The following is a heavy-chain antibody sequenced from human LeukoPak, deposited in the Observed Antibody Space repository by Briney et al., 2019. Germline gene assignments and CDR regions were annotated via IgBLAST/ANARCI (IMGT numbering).Heavy chain of an antibody. V-gene: IGHV4-31*03. CDR3: ARAADSSGYQYYFDY. CDR1: GGSISSGGYY. CDR2: IYYSGSN. J-gene: IGHJ4*02. Sequence: SQTLSLTCTVSGGSISSGGYYWSWIRQHPGKGLEWIGYIYYSGSNYYNPSLKCRVTISVDTSKNHLHIKRSFVTAADTAVYYCARAADSSGYQYYFDYWGQGTLVTVSS. D-gene: IGHD3-22*01.